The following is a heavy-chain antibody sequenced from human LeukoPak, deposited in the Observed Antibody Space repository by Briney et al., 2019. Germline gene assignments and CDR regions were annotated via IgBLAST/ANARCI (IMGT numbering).Heavy chain of an antibody. CDR3: AKGGSYYALPEPPYFDY. CDR1: GGSISSYY. CDR2: IYYSGST. D-gene: IGHD1-26*01. Sequence: SETLSLTCTVSGGSISSYYWSWIRQPPGKGLEWIGYIYYSGSTNYNPSLKSRVTISVDTSKNQFSLKLSSVTAADTAVYYCAKGGSYYALPEPPYFDYWGQGTLVTVSS. V-gene: IGHV4-59*01. J-gene: IGHJ4*02.